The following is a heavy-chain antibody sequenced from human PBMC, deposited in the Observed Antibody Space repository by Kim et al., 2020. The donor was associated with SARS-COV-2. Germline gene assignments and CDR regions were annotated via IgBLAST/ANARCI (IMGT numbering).Heavy chain of an antibody. CDR1: GFTVSSNY. CDR3: ARERWRAYSGSYYGGFDY. D-gene: IGHD1-26*01. CDR2: IYSGGST. V-gene: IGHV3-53*01. J-gene: IGHJ4*02. Sequence: GGSLRLSCAASGFTVSSNYMSWVRQAPGKGLEWVSVIYSGGSTYYADSVKGRFTISRDNSKNTLYLQMNSLRAEDTAVYYCARERWRAYSGSYYGGFDYWGQGTLVTVSS.